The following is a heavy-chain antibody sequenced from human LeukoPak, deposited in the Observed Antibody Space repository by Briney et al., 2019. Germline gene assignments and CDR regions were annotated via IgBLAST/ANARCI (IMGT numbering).Heavy chain of an antibody. CDR1: GYTFTGYY. D-gene: IGHD2-15*01. V-gene: IGHV1-2*02. J-gene: IGHJ4*02. CDR2: INPNSGGT. Sequence: ASVKVSCKASGYTFTGYYMHWVRQAPGQGLELMGWINPNSGGTNYAQKFQGGVTMTRDTSISTAYMELSRLRSDDTAVYYCARVGIQYCSGGSCYRTAFDYWGQGTLVTVSS. CDR3: ARVGIQYCSGGSCYRTAFDY.